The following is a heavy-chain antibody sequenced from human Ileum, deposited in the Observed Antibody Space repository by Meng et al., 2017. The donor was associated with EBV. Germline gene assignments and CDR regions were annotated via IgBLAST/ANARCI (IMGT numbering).Heavy chain of an antibody. CDR3: ARDPTGGEDHQRV. V-gene: IGHV4-4*02. D-gene: IGHD1-14*01. CDR2: IYHSGIT. CDR1: GGSISSSNW. Sequence: QDQVPGLVKPSGTLFVTWVVSGGSISSSNWWSWVCQPPGKGLEWIGKIYHSGITIYNPSLKSRVTMSVDNSKNQFSLKLNSMTAADTAVYYCARDPTGGEDHQRVWGQGTLVTVSS. J-gene: IGHJ4*02.